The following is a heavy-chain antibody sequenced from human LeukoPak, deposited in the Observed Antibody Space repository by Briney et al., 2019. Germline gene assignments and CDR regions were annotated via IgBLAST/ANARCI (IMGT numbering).Heavy chain of an antibody. CDR1: GFTFSDYY. V-gene: IGHV3-11*01. D-gene: IGHD3-10*01. Sequence: GGSLRLSCAASGFTFSDYYMSWIRQAPGKGLEWVSYISSSGGTIYYADSVKGRFTISRDNAKNSLYLQMNSLRAEDTAVYYCARAGVKGWFGDPPYYFDYWGQGTLVTVSS. CDR2: ISSSGGTI. J-gene: IGHJ4*02. CDR3: ARAGVKGWFGDPPYYFDY.